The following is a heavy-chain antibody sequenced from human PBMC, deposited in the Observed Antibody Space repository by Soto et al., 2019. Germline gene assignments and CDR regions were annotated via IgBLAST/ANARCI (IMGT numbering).Heavy chain of an antibody. CDR3: AVLWSGAFDY. V-gene: IGHV4-31*03. CDR1: GGSITSGNYY. CDR2: ISYSGST. D-gene: IGHD3-3*01. Sequence: QVQLQESGPGLVKPSQTLSLTCTVSGGSITSGNYYWSWIRQHPGKGLEWIGYISYSGSTYYNLSLKSRVTISVDTSKNPFSLKVSSVTAADTAVYYCAVLWSGAFDYWGQGTLVTVSP. J-gene: IGHJ4*02.